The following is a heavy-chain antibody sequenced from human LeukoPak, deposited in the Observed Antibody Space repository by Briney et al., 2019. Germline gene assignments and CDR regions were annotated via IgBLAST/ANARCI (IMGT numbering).Heavy chain of an antibody. J-gene: IGHJ6*02. D-gene: IGHD4-17*01. CDR2: IYYSGST. Sequence: PSETLSLTCTVSGGSISTFYWSWLRQPPGKGLEWIGYIYYSGSTNYNPPLKSRVTISVDTSKNQFSLRLSSVTAADTAVYYCAREDPQTTVPEGLDVWGQGTTVTVSS. V-gene: IGHV4-59*01. CDR3: AREDPQTTVPEGLDV. CDR1: GGSISTFY.